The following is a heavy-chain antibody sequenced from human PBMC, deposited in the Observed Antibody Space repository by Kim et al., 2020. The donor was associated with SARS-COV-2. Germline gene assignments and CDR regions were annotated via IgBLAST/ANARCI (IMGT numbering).Heavy chain of an antibody. J-gene: IGHJ2*01. CDR3: AIFKIGTTVVTPGYFDL. Sequence: GGSLRLSCAASGFTFSSYAMSWVRQAPGKGLEWVSAISGSGGSTYYADSVKGRFTISRDNSKNTLYLQMNSLRAEDTAVYYCAIFKIGTTVVTPGYFDLWGRGTLVTVSS. V-gene: IGHV3-23*01. CDR1: GFTFSSYA. CDR2: ISGSGGST. D-gene: IGHD4-17*01.